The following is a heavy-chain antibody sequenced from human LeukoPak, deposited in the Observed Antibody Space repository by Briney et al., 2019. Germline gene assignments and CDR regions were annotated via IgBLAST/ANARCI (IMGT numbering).Heavy chain of an antibody. J-gene: IGHJ4*02. D-gene: IGHD3-22*01. Sequence: GGSLRLSCAASGFTFSSYAMSWVRQAPGKGLEWVAFIRYDGSNKYYADSVKGRFTISRDNSKNTLYLQMNSLRAEDTAVYYCAKEKDDSSGYYPAGFDYWGQGTLVTVSS. CDR2: IRYDGSNK. V-gene: IGHV3-30*02. CDR3: AKEKDDSSGYYPAGFDY. CDR1: GFTFSSYA.